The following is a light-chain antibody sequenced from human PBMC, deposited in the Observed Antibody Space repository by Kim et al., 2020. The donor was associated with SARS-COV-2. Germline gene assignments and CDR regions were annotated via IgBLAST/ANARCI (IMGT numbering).Light chain of an antibody. Sequence: ASVGDRVTSTCRASQSISSYLNWYQQKPGKAPKLLIYTTSSLQSGVPSRFSGSGSGTDFTLTISSLQPEDFATYYCQQSYSTPPTFGQGTKVDIK. V-gene: IGKV1-39*01. CDR1: QSISSY. J-gene: IGKJ1*01. CDR3: QQSYSTPPT. CDR2: TTS.